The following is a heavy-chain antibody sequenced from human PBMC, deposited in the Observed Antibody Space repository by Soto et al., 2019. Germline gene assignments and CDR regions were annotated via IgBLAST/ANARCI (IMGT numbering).Heavy chain of an antibody. CDR3: ARRDDFWSGYTWFGEETKFYFDY. J-gene: IGHJ4*02. D-gene: IGHD3-3*01. CDR1: GGSISSSSYY. V-gene: IGHV4-39*01. CDR2: IYYSGST. Sequence: PSETLSLTCTVSGGSISSSSYYWGWIRQPPGKGLEWIGSIYYSGSTYYNPSLKSRVTISVDTSKNQFSLKLSSVTAADTAVYYCARRDDFWSGYTWFGEETKFYFDYWGQGTLVTVSS.